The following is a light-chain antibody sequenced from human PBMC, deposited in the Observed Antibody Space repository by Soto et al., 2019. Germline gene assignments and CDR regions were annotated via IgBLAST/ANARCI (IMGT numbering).Light chain of an antibody. CDR3: QHYNSYSEA. Sequence: DIQMTQSPSTLSGSVGDRVTITCRASQTISSWLAWYQQKPGEAPKLLIYKASTLKSGVPSRFSGSGSGTEFTLTIRSMQTDDFAHYYCQHYNSYSEAFGQGAKVDIQ. CDR1: QTISSW. J-gene: IGKJ1*01. V-gene: IGKV1-5*03. CDR2: KAS.